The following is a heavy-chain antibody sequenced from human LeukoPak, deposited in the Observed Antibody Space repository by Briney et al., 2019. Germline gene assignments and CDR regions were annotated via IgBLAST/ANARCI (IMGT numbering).Heavy chain of an antibody. J-gene: IGHJ4*02. Sequence: GGSLRLSCAASGFTFSSYAMNWVRQAPGKGLEWVSSISSSSSYIYYADSVKGRFTISRDNAKNSLYLQMNSLRAEDTAVYYCARDPFGGVGYWGQGTLVTVSS. CDR1: GFTFSSYA. CDR3: ARDPFGGVGY. V-gene: IGHV3-21*01. CDR2: ISSSSSYI. D-gene: IGHD3-16*01.